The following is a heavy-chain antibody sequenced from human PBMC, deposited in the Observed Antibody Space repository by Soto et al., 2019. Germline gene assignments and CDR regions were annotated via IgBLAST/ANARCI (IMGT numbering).Heavy chain of an antibody. CDR2: IYSGGST. CDR3: ARVTTGEYYYGMDV. Sequence: EVQLVETGGGLIQPGGSLRLSCAASGFTVSSNYMSWVRQAPGKGLEWVSVIYSGGSTYSADSVQGRFTISRDNSKNTLYLQMNSLRAEDTAVYYCARVTTGEYYYGMDVWGQGTTVTVSS. V-gene: IGHV3-53*02. J-gene: IGHJ6*02. D-gene: IGHD4-17*01. CDR1: GFTVSSNY.